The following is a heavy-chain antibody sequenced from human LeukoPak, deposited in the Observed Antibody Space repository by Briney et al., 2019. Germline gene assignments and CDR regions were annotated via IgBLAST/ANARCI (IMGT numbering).Heavy chain of an antibody. CDR3: ARTGTSGSYSDS. J-gene: IGHJ5*01. V-gene: IGHV4-59*01. CDR2: IFYTGGT. CDR1: GGSFSTYF. D-gene: IGHD3-10*01. Sequence: SETLSLTCTISGGSFSTYFWSWIRQSPEKGLEWLGHIFYTGGTTYNPSLQSRLTISLDTSKNQFSLRLTSVTAADTAVYCARTGTSGSYSDSWGRGIQVTVSS.